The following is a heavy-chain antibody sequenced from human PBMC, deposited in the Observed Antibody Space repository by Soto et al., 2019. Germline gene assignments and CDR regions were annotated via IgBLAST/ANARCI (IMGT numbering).Heavy chain of an antibody. D-gene: IGHD6-6*01. V-gene: IGHV4-59*01. Sequence: PSETLSLTCTVSGGSIISYYWSWIRQPPGKGLEYIGYMFYSGSPNYNPSLKSRVTMSVDTSTNQFSLKLSSVIAADTAVYYCASLSSSFHYYGMDVWGQGTTVTVSS. CDR1: GGSIISYY. J-gene: IGHJ6*02. CDR2: MFYSGSP. CDR3: ASLSSSFHYYGMDV.